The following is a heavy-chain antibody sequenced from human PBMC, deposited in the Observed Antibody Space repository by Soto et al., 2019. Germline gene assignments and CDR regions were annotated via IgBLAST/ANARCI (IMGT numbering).Heavy chain of an antibody. D-gene: IGHD3-22*01. CDR1: GGSFSGYY. V-gene: IGHV4-34*01. J-gene: IGHJ5*02. CDR3: ARRWVYYYDSSGYPGADNWFDP. CDR2: INHSGST. Sequence: SETLSLTCAVYGGSFSGYYWSWIRQPPGKGLEWIGEINHSGSTNYNPSLKSRVTISVDTSKNQFSLKLSSVTAADTAVYYCARRWVYYYDSSGYPGADNWFDPWGQGTLVTVSS.